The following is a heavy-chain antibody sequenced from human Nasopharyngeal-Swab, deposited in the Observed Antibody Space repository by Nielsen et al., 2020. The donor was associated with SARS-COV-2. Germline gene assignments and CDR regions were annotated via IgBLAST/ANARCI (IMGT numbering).Heavy chain of an antibody. D-gene: IGHD5-12*01. CDR3: ATDSEWLRSQDAFDI. J-gene: IGHJ3*02. CDR2: FDHEDGET. CDR1: GYTLTELS. V-gene: IGHV1-24*01. Sequence: ASVKVSCKVSGYTLTELSMHWVRQAPGKGLEWMGGFDHEDGETIYAQKFQGRVTMTEDTSTDTAYMELSSLRSEDTAVYYCATDSEWLRSQDAFDIWGQGTMVTVSS.